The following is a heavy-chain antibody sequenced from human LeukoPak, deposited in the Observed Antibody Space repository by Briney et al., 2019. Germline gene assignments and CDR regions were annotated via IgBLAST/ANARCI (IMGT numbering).Heavy chain of an antibody. CDR3: AKARNSGWSDSMDV. CDR2: ISWDSSVS. CDR1: GFRFGDFG. V-gene: IGHV3-9*01. J-gene: IGHJ6*02. Sequence: GGSLRLSCSGSGFRFGDFGMLWVRQIPGKGPEWVAGISWDSSVSDYGDSVKGRFTISRDNAKNSVYLEMDSLKDEDTAFYYCAKARNSGWSDSMDVWGPGTTVIVSS. D-gene: IGHD6-19*01.